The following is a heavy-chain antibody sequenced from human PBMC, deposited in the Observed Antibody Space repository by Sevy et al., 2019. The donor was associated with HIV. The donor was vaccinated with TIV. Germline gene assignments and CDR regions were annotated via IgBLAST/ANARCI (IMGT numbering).Heavy chain of an antibody. CDR2: IRPDGTET. Sequence: GGSLRLSCVASGIILSNYWMSWVRQAPGKGLEWVANIRPDGTETNYVNSVKGRFTISRDNAKNSLYLQMNSLTAEDTATYYCGTYSSRTGTFDYWGQGTLVTVSS. D-gene: IGHD4-4*01. V-gene: IGHV3-7*03. CDR1: GIILSNYW. CDR3: GTYSSRTGTFDY. J-gene: IGHJ4*02.